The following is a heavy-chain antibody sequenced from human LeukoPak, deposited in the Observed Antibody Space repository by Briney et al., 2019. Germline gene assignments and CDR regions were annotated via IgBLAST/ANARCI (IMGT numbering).Heavy chain of an antibody. V-gene: IGHV4-31*03. CDR3: ARGTLLNYFDY. J-gene: IGHJ4*02. Sequence: SQTLSLTCTVSGDSISSGGFYWSWIRQRSGKGLEWVAYIKYNGDTFYNPSLKSRLTISRDTSKNLFSLTLTSVTAADSALYFCARGTLLNYFDYWGQGALVTVSS. CDR1: GDSISSGGFY. CDR2: IKYNGDT. D-gene: IGHD3/OR15-3a*01.